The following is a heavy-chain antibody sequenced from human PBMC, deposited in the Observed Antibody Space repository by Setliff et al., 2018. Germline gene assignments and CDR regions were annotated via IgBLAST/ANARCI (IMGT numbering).Heavy chain of an antibody. CDR2: IHHSGST. CDR1: GGSFSDYW. D-gene: IGHD4-17*01. CDR3: ARGTKTMVINYWYFDV. J-gene: IGHJ2*01. Sequence: LSLTCAVYGGSFSDYWWSWIRQLPGKGLEWIAEIHHSGSTNFHPSLKSRVAISVDPSTNQFYLNLRSVTAADTAVYFCARGTKTMVINYWYFDVWGRGTPVTVSS. V-gene: IGHV4-34*01.